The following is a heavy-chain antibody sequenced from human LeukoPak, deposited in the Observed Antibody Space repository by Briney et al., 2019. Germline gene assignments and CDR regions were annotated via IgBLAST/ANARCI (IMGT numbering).Heavy chain of an antibody. V-gene: IGHV3-23*01. Sequence: GGSLRLSCEASGFTFINYAMNWVRQASEKGLEWVSTVSGPGTTTYYADSVKGRFTVSRDNSKNTVFLQMDNLRAEDTAVYYCATRRSGNYFATFDYWGQGILVTVSS. J-gene: IGHJ4*02. CDR1: GFTFINYA. D-gene: IGHD3-22*01. CDR3: ATRRSGNYFATFDY. CDR2: VSGPGTTT.